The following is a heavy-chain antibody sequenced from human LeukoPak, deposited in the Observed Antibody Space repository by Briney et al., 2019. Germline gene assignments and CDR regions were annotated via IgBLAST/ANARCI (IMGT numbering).Heavy chain of an antibody. CDR2: IRSDGSTK. CDR1: GFTFSSYG. V-gene: IGHV3-30*02. D-gene: IGHD4-17*01. CDR3: AKKSLGDYFDY. Sequence: GGSLRLSCAASGFTFSSYGIHWVRQAPGKGLEWVAFIRSDGSTKYYADSVKGRFTISRDNSKNTLYLQMNSLRAEDTAVYYCAKKSLGDYFDYWGQGTLVTVSS. J-gene: IGHJ4*02.